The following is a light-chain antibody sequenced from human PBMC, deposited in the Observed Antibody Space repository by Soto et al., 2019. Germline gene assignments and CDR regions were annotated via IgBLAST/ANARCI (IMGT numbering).Light chain of an antibody. Sequence: EIVMTQSPATLSVSPGERATLFCRASQSVSSNLAWYQQKPGQAPRLLIYGASTRATGIPARFSGSGSGTEFTLTISSLQPDDFATYYCQQYNSYWYTFGQGTKLEIK. CDR1: QSVSSN. J-gene: IGKJ2*01. V-gene: IGKV3-15*01. CDR2: GAS. CDR3: QQYNSYWYT.